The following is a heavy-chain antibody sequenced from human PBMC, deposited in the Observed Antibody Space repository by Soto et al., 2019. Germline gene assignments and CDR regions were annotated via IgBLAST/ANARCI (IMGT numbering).Heavy chain of an antibody. Sequence: PGGSLRLSCAASGFTFSDYYMSWIRQAPGKGLEWVSYISSSDSIVYYADSVKGRFTISRDNAKNSLYLQMNSLRDEDTAVYYCARDEKEEPFSYYYYGMDVWGQGTTVTVSS. D-gene: IGHD1-1*01. CDR2: ISSSDSIV. V-gene: IGHV3-11*04. CDR1: GFTFSDYY. CDR3: ARDEKEEPFSYYYYGMDV. J-gene: IGHJ6*02.